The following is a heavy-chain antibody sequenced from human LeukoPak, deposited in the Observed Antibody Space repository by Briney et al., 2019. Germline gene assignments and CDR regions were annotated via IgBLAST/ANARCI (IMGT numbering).Heavy chain of an antibody. V-gene: IGHV1-2*02. CDR2: VNPNSGGT. Sequence: GASVKVSCKASGYTFTGYYMHWVRQTPGQGLEWMGWVNPNSGGTNYAQKFQGRVTMTRDTSISTAYMELSRLRSDDTAVYYCASPSGWYDQDYYYYYMDVWGKGTTVTVSS. CDR1: GYTFTGYY. D-gene: IGHD6-19*01. J-gene: IGHJ6*03. CDR3: ASPSGWYDQDYYYYYMDV.